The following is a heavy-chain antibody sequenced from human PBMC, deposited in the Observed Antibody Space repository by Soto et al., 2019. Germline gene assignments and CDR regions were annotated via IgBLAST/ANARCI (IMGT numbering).Heavy chain of an antibody. J-gene: IGHJ4*02. V-gene: IGHV4-30-2*01. CDR1: GGPISSGGYS. CDR2: ISQSGSA. CDR3: ARDRNGLGGIDF. D-gene: IGHD1-1*01. Sequence: SETLSLTCVVSGGPISSGGYSWTWIRQPPGRGLEWIGYISQSGSADYNPSLKSRVTISVDTSKNRFSLRLSSVTAADTAVYYCARDRNGLGGIDFWGQGIPVPVSS.